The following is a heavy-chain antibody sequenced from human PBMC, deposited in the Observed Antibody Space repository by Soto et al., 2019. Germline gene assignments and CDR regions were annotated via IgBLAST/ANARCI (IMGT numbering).Heavy chain of an antibody. CDR2: ISGSGGRS. J-gene: IGHJ4*02. CDR1: GFTFSNYA. D-gene: IGHD6-6*01. V-gene: IGHV3-23*01. Sequence: PGGSLSLSCAASGFTFSNYAMTWVRQGPGKGLEWVSGISGSGGRSYYADSVKGRFTISRDNSKSTLYLQMNSLRAEDTAVYYCARMSPYFSSPRWGQGTLVTVSS. CDR3: ARMSPYFSSPR.